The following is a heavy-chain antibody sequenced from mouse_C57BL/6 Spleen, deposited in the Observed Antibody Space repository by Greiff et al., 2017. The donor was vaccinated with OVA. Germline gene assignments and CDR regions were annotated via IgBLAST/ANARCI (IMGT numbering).Heavy chain of an antibody. Sequence: QVQLKQSGAELVKPGASVKLSCKASGYTFTEYTIHWVKQRSGQGLEWIGWFYPGSGSIKYNEKFKDKATLTADKSSSTVYMELSRLTSEDSAVYYCARHAATMVGDDYAMDYWGQGTSVTVSS. D-gene: IGHD2-1*01. V-gene: IGHV1-62-2*01. CDR1: GYTFTEYT. CDR3: ARHAATMVGDDYAMDY. CDR2: FYPGSGSI. J-gene: IGHJ4*01.